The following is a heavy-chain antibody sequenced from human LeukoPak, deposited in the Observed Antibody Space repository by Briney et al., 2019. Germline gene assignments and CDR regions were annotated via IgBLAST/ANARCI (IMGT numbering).Heavy chain of an antibody. V-gene: IGHV3-73*01. CDR2: IRSKANNYAT. Sequence: GGSLRLSCAASGFTFSGSAMHWVRQSSGKGLEWVGRIRSKANNYATAYAASVTGRFTISRDDSKNTAYLQMNSLKTEDTAMYYCTFGSGSSHWGQGTLVTASS. CDR3: TFGSGSSH. CDR1: GFTFSGSA. J-gene: IGHJ1*01. D-gene: IGHD3-10*01.